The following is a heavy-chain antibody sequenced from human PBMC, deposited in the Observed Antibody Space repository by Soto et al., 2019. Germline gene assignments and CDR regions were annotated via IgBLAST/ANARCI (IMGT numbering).Heavy chain of an antibody. J-gene: IGHJ4*02. CDR2: IYYNGST. D-gene: IGHD1-26*01. V-gene: IGHV4-59*01. CDR3: ARGRIAGACFFDD. Sequence: WTWIRQPPGKGLEWIGYIYYNGSTYYNPSLKSRVTISADTSKNQFSLKLSSVTAADTAVYCCARGRIAGACFFDDWGQGTLVSVSS.